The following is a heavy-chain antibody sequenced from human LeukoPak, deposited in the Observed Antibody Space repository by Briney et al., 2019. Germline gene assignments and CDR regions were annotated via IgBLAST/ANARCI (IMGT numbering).Heavy chain of an antibody. CDR1: GFTVSSNY. V-gene: IGHV3-53*01. J-gene: IGHJ3*02. CDR3: ARVSFTYDAFDI. Sequence: GGSLRLSCAASGFTVSSNYMSWVRQAPGKGLEWVSVIYSGGSTYYADSVKGRFTISRDNSKNTLYLQMNSLRAEDTAVYYCARVSFTYDAFDIWGQGTMVTVSS. CDR2: IYSGGST.